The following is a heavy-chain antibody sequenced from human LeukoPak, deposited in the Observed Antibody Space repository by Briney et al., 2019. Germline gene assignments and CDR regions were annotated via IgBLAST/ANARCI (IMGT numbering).Heavy chain of an antibody. CDR2: INHTGST. Sequence: PSETLSLTCAVCGGSFRGYWSWIRRPPGPGQEWIVEINHTGSTNYNPSLKSRVTISVDTSKNQFSLKLSSVTAADTAVYFCARRSHYSGWYVWGQGSLVTVSS. CDR1: GGSFRGY. J-gene: IGHJ1*01. V-gene: IGHV4-34*01. CDR3: ARRSHYSGWYV. D-gene: IGHD6-19*01.